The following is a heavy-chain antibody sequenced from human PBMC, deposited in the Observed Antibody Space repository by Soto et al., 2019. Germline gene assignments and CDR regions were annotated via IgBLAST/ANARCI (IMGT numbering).Heavy chain of an antibody. J-gene: IGHJ4*02. Sequence: GGSLRLSCVASGLTFSHYTLNWVRRAPGKGLEWVSTISDRPTGHTHYAESVRGRFTISRDDSRDTVFLQMDSLRAEDTAVYYCTTRMTAHFDYWGQGVLVTVSS. CDR3: TTRMTAHFDY. CDR2: ISDRPTGHT. CDR1: GLTFSHYT. D-gene: IGHD2-21*02. V-gene: IGHV3-23*01.